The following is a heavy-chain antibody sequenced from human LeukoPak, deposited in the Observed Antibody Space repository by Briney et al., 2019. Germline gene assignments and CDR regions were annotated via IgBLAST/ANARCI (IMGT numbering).Heavy chain of an antibody. CDR3: ARQYCSSTSCYSDI. V-gene: IGHV1-2*02. CDR2: INPNSGGT. D-gene: IGHD2-2*01. Sequence: ASVKVSCKASGYTFTVYYMHWVRQAPGQGLEWMGWINPNSGGTNYAQKFQGRVTMTRDTSISTAYMELSRLRSDDTAVYYCARQYCSSTSCYSDIWGQGTMVTVSS. J-gene: IGHJ3*02. CDR1: GYTFTVYY.